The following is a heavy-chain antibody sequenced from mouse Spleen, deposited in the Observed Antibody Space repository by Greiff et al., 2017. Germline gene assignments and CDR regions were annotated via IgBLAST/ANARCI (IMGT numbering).Heavy chain of an antibody. Sequence: EVKLMESGGGLVKLGGSLKLSCAASGFTFSSYYMSWVRQTPEKRLEWVATISSGGGSTYYPDSVKGRFTISRDNAKNTLYLQMSSLNSEDTAVYYCARDGGLRRDYYAMDYWGQGTSVTVSS. D-gene: IGHD2-4*01. J-gene: IGHJ4*01. CDR2: ISSGGGST. CDR3: ARDGGLRRDYYAMDY. V-gene: IGHV5-6-4*01. CDR1: GFTFSSYY.